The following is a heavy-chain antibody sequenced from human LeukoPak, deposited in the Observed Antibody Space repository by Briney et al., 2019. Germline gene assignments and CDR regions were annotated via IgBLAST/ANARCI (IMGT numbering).Heavy chain of an antibody. V-gene: IGHV3-7*01. D-gene: IGHD1-1*01. CDR3: ARETRTPYTTVFDP. Sequence: GGSLRLSCAASGFTFSSYWMSWVRQAPGKGLEWVANIKQDGSEKYYVDSVKGRFTISRDNAKNSLYLQMNSLRAEDTAVYYCARETRTPYTTVFDPWGQGTLVTVSS. CDR1: GFTFSSYW. CDR2: IKQDGSEK. J-gene: IGHJ5*02.